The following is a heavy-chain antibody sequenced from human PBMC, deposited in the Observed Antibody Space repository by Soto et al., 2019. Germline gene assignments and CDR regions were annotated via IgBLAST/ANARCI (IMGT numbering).Heavy chain of an antibody. Sequence: SETLSLTFAVYGGSFSGDYWSWIRQPPVNRLEWMWSISHIGSTNYTPSLKSRVAISVDTSKIQFSLKLSSVTAADTAVYYCARGRRGLPYYDFWSGYYSSKAFDIWGQGTMVTVSS. J-gene: IGHJ3*02. D-gene: IGHD3-3*01. CDR3: ARGRRGLPYYDFWSGYYSSKAFDI. CDR2: ISHIGST. V-gene: IGHV4-34*01. CDR1: GGSFSGDY.